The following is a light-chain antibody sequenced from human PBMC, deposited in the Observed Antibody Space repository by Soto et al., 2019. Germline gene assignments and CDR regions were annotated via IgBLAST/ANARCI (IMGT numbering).Light chain of an antibody. J-gene: IGKJ1*01. Sequence: DIQMTQSPSSLSASIGDRITITCRASQSIRNYLNWYQQKVGKAPKLLIYGAVSLQSGVPSRFSGGGSGTDFTLTISSLQPEDFATYYCHQTYSTPRTFGQGTKVEIK. CDR1: QSIRNY. V-gene: IGKV1-39*01. CDR2: GAV. CDR3: HQTYSTPRT.